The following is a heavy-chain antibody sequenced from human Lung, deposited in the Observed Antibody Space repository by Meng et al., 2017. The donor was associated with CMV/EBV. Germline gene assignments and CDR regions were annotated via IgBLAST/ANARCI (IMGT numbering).Heavy chain of an antibody. V-gene: IGHV4-4*02. Sequence: QVQLQESGPGLVKPSGSLSPTCAVSGGSITNRWSWVRQPPGKGLEWIGEMYHSGSTNYNPSLKSRVTMSIDKSKNQFFLNLNSVTAADTAMYYCATRGYHYVDHYWGQGTLVTVSS. D-gene: IGHD4-17*01. CDR1: GGSITNR. CDR3: ATRGYHYVDHY. CDR2: MYHSGST. J-gene: IGHJ4*02.